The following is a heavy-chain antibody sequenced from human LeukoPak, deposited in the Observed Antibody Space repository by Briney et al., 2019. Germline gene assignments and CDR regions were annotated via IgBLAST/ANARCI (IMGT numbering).Heavy chain of an antibody. CDR2: THSGGTA. CDR3: ARGGLGGEALEV. J-gene: IGHJ3*01. D-gene: IGHD3-10*01. V-gene: IGHV3-66*02. CDR1: GFTFSSYA. Sequence: PGGSLRLSCAASGFTFSSYAMSWVRQAPGKGLEWVSVTHSGGTAYYADSVKGRFTISRDNSKNTLFLQLNSLRPEDTALYYCARGGLGGEALEVWGQGTMVTVSS.